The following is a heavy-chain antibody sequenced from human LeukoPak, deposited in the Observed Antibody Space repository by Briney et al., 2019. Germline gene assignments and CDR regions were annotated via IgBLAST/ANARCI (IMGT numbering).Heavy chain of an antibody. CDR2: INPSGGST. J-gene: IGHJ3*02. CDR1: GYTFTSYY. Sequence: GASVKVSCKASGYTFTSYYMHWVRQAPGQGLEWMGIINPSGGSTSYAQKFQGRVTMTRDTSTSTVYMELSSLRSEDTAVYCCARDYGTYAFDIWGQGTMVTVSS. V-gene: IGHV1-46*01. D-gene: IGHD1-1*01. CDR3: ARDYGTYAFDI.